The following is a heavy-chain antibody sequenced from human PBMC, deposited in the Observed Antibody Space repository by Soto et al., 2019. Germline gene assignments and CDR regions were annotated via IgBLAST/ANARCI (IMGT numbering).Heavy chain of an antibody. CDR3: AREASGYEAVPFDY. CDR2: TYFRSKWYN. CDR1: GDSVPSDSAA. J-gene: IGHJ4*02. V-gene: IGHV6-1*01. D-gene: IGHD5-12*01. Sequence: SQTLSLTCAISGDSVPSDSAAWNWIRQSPSRGLEWLGRTYFRSKWYNDYAISVKSRITINPDTSKNQFSLQLSSVTPEDTAVYYCAREASGYEAVPFDYWGQGTLVTVSS.